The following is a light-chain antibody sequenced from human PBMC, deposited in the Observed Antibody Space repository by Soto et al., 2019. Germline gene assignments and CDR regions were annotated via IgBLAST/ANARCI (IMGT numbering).Light chain of an antibody. CDR2: DVS. CDR1: SSDVGGYNY. Sequence: QSALTQPASVSGSPGQSITISCTGTSSDVGGYNYVSWYQQHPGKAPKLMIYDVSNRPSGVSNRFSGSKSGNTASLTISGLQAEDDADYYCSAYTSISTLVVGTVTNVTV. CDR3: SAYTSISTLV. J-gene: IGLJ1*01. V-gene: IGLV2-14*01.